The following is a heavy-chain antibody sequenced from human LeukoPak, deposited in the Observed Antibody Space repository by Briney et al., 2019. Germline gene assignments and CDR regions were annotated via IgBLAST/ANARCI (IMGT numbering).Heavy chain of an antibody. J-gene: IGHJ3*02. CDR1: GGSISSYY. Sequence: SETLSLTCTVSGGSISSYYWSWIRQPPGKGLEWIGYIYYSGSTNYNPSLKSRVTISVDTSKNQFSLKLSSVTAADTAVYYCASSRYSGSYYAGSGAFDIWGQGTMVTVSS. CDR2: IYYSGST. CDR3: ASSRYSGSYYAGSGAFDI. V-gene: IGHV4-59*12. D-gene: IGHD1-26*01.